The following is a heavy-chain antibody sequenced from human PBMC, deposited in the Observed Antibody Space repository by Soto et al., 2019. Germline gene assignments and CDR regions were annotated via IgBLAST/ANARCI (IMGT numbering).Heavy chain of an antibody. Sequence: SETLSLTCTVSGGSISSYYWSWIRQPAGKGLEWIGRIYTSGSTNYNPSLKSRVTMSVDTSKNQFSLKLSSVTAADTAVYYCARAGGSSSWKKYYYYGMDVWGQGTTVTVS. D-gene: IGHD6-6*01. CDR1: GGSISSYY. J-gene: IGHJ6*02. V-gene: IGHV4-4*07. CDR3: ARAGGSSSWKKYYYYGMDV. CDR2: IYTSGST.